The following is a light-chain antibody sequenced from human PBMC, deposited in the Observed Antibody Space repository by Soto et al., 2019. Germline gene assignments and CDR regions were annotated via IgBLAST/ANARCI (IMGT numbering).Light chain of an antibody. CDR2: DVS. CDR1: SSDVGGYNY. Sequence: QSALTQPRSVSGSPGQSVTISCTGTSSDVGGYNYVSWYQQHPGKAPKLMIYDVSKRPSGVPDRFSGSKSGNTASLTISGLQAEDEADYYCCSYAGSYTFFVFGGGTQLTVL. J-gene: IGLJ2*01. V-gene: IGLV2-11*01. CDR3: CSYAGSYTFFV.